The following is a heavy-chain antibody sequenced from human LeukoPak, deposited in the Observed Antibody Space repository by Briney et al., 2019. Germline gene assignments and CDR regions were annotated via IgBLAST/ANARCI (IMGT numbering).Heavy chain of an antibody. J-gene: IGHJ4*02. CDR2: INPNSGGT. CDR3: ARGNVVVVTATVFVNY. V-gene: IGHV1-2*06. D-gene: IGHD2-15*01. CDR1: GYTFTDYY. Sequence: GASVKVSCKTSGYTFTDYYIYWVRQAPGQGLEWIGRINPNSGGTNYAQKFQGRVTITRDTSINTAYMELNRLTSDDTAVYYCARGNVVVVTATVFVNYWGQGTLVTVTS.